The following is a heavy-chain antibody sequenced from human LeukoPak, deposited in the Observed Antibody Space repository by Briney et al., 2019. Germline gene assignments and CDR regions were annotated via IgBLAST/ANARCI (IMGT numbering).Heavy chain of an antibody. J-gene: IGHJ1*01. Sequence: GGSLRLSCAASGFTFSSYAMSWVRQAPGKGLEWVSAISGSGGSTYYADSVKGRFTISRDNSKNTLYLQMNSLRAEDTAVYYCAKGSYYDFWSGYEKTEYFQHWGQGTLVTVSS. CDR2: ISGSGGST. CDR1: GFTFSSYA. V-gene: IGHV3-23*01. CDR3: AKGSYYDFWSGYEKTEYFQH. D-gene: IGHD3-3*01.